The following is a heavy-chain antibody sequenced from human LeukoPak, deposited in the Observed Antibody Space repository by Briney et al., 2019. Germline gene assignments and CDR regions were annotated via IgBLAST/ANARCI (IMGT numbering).Heavy chain of an antibody. Sequence: GGSLRLSCAASGFTVSSNYMSWVRQAPGRGLEWVSVIYSGGSTYYADSVKGRFTISRGNSKNTLFLQMNSPRAGDTAVYYCARGTVTMVDYWGQGTLVTVSS. D-gene: IGHD3-10*01. V-gene: IGHV3-66*01. CDR1: GFTVSSNY. CDR3: ARGTVTMVDY. CDR2: IYSGGST. J-gene: IGHJ4*02.